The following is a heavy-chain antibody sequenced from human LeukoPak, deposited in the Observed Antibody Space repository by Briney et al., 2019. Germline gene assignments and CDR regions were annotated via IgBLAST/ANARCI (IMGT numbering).Heavy chain of an antibody. V-gene: IGHV1-2*02. CDR2: INPNSGGT. Sequence: ASVKVSCKASGYTFTGYYMHWVRQAPGQGLEWMGWINPNSGGTNYAQKFQGRVTMTRDTSISTAYMELSRLRPDDTAVYYCAIVMITFGGVIDPWGQGTLVTVSS. CDR1: GYTFTGYY. D-gene: IGHD3-16*01. CDR3: AIVMITFGGVIDP. J-gene: IGHJ5*02.